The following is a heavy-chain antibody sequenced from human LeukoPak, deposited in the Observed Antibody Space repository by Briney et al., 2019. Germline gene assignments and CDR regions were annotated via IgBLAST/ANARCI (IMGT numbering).Heavy chain of an antibody. CDR3: ARAYYEFWSGYYPPYYYYMDV. Sequence: GGSLRLSCAASGFTFSSYSMNWVRQAPGKGLEWVSFISRSSSYIYYADSVKGRFTISRDNAKNSLYLQMNSLGAEDTAVYYCARAYYEFWSGYYPPYYYYMDVWGKGTTVTVSS. CDR1: GFTFSSYS. J-gene: IGHJ6*03. D-gene: IGHD3-3*01. V-gene: IGHV3-21*01. CDR2: ISRSSSYI.